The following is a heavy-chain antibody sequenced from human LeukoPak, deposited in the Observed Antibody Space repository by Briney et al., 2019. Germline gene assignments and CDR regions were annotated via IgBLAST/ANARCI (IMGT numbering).Heavy chain of an antibody. CDR3: ARDLRYSSGWSASGMDV. V-gene: IGHV1-2*02. J-gene: IGHJ6*03. Sequence: ASVKVSCKASGYTFTGYYMHWVRQAPGQGLEWMGWINPNSGGTNYAQKFQGRVTMTRDTSISTAYMELSRLRSDDTAVYYRARDLRYSSGWSASGMDVWGKGTTVTISS. CDR1: GYTFTGYY. CDR2: INPNSGGT. D-gene: IGHD6-19*01.